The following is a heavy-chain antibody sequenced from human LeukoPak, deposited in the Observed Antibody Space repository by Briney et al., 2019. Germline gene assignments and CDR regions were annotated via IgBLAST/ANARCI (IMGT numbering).Heavy chain of an antibody. CDR2: IIPIFGTA. CDR1: GGTFSSYA. Sequence: SVKVSCKASGGTFSSYAISWVRQAPGQGLEWMGGIIPIFGTANYAQKFQGRVTITADESTSTAYMELSSLRSEDTAVYYCARDRGAMDTPYYYYYYMDVWGKGTTVTVSS. D-gene: IGHD3-16*01. CDR3: ARDRGAMDTPYYYYYYMDV. J-gene: IGHJ6*03. V-gene: IGHV1-69*01.